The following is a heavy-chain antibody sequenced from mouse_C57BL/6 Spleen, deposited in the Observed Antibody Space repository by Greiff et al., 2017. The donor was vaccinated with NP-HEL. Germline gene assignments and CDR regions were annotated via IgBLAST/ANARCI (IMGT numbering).Heavy chain of an antibody. CDR1: GFSLTSYG. D-gene: IGHD3-3*01. CDR3: AKKGHWSYAMDY. CDR2: IWRGGST. J-gene: IGHJ4*01. Sequence: VKLVESGPGLVQPSQSLSITCTVSGFSLTSYGVHWVRQSPGKGLEWLGVIWRGGSTDYNAAFMSRLSITKDNSKSQVFFKMNSLQADDTAIYYCAKKGHWSYAMDYWGQGTSVTVSS. V-gene: IGHV2-5*01.